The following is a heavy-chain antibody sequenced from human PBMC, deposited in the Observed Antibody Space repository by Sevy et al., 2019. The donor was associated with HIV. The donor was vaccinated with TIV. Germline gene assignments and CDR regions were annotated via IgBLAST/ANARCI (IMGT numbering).Heavy chain of an antibody. V-gene: IGHV1-2*06. CDR3: ARGPDRAYDFYY. CDR1: GYTFTGYY. Sequence: ASVKVSCKASGYTFTGYYMHWVRQAPGQGLEWMGRINAISGGTNYAQKFQGRVTMTRDTSISTAYMELSRLRSDDTAVYYCARGPDRAYDFYYWGQGTLVTVSS. D-gene: IGHD5-12*01. J-gene: IGHJ4*02. CDR2: INAISGGT.